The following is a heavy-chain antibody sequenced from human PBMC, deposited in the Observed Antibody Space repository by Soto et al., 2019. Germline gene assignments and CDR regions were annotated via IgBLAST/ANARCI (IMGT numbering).Heavy chain of an antibody. CDR1: GFTFDDYA. J-gene: IGHJ4*02. V-gene: IGHV3-9*01. Sequence: EVPLVESGGGLVQPGRSLRLSCAASGFTFDDYAMHWVRQAPGKGLEWVSGISWNSGSIGYADSVKGRFTISRDNAKNSLYLQMNSLRAEDTALYYCAKDMGREVGWVDYWGQGTLVTVSS. CDR3: AKDMGREVGWVDY. CDR2: ISWNSGSI. D-gene: IGHD6-19*01.